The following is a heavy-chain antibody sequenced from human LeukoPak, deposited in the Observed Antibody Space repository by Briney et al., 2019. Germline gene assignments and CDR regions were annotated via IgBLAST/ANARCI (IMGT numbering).Heavy chain of an antibody. Sequence: GGSLRLSCAASGFTFSSNSMNWVRQAPGKGLEWVSFISTSSSYIYYADSVKGRFTISRDNAKKSLYLQMNSLRAEDTAVYYCARGAVVVPAANNWFDPWGQGTLVTVSS. V-gene: IGHV3-21*01. CDR3: ARGAVVVPAANNWFDP. CDR2: ISTSSSYI. CDR1: GFTFSSNS. D-gene: IGHD2-2*01. J-gene: IGHJ5*02.